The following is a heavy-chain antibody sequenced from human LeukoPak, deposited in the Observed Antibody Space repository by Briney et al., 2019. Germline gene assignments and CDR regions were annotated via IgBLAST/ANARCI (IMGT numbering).Heavy chain of an antibody. CDR2: INHSGST. CDR1: GGSFSGYY. D-gene: IGHD1-26*01. CDR3: ARLVYSGSCYYFDY. V-gene: IGHV4-34*01. J-gene: IGHJ4*02. Sequence: SETLSLTCAVYGGSFSGYYWSWLRQPPGKGLEWIGEINHSGSTNYNPSLKSRVTISVDTSKNQFSLKLSSVTAADTAVYYCARLVYSGSCYYFDYWGQGTLVTVSS.